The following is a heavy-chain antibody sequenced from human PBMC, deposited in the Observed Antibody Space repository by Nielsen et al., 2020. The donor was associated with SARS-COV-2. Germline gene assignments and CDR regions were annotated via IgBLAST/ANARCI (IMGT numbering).Heavy chain of an antibody. V-gene: IGHV4-31*03. CDR1: GGSISSGGYY. CDR2: IYYSGST. CDR3: AIDWVDYGIDY. D-gene: IGHD4-17*01. Sequence: SETLSLTCTVSGGSISSGGYYWSWIRQHPGKGLEWIGYIYYSGSTYYNPSLKSRVTISVDTSKNQFSLKLSSVTAADTAVYYCAIDWVDYGIDYWGQGTLVTVSS. J-gene: IGHJ4*02.